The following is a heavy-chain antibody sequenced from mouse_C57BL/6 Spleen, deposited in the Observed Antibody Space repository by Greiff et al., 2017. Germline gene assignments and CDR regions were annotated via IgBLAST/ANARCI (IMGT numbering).Heavy chain of an antibody. J-gene: IGHJ1*03. D-gene: IGHD1-1*01. Sequence: EVQLQQSGPGLAKPSQTLSLTCSVTGYSITSDYWNWIRKFPGNKLEYMGYISYSGSTYYNPSLKSRLSITRDTSKNQYYLQLNSVTTEDTATYYGARSDNYGSSYYFDVWGTGTTVTVAS. CDR3: ARSDNYGSSYYFDV. V-gene: IGHV3-8*01. CDR1: GYSITSDY. CDR2: ISYSGST.